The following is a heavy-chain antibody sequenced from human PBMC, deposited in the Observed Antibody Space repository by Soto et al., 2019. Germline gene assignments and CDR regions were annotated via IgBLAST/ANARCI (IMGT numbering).Heavy chain of an antibody. CDR2: ISAGSAYM. J-gene: IGHJ4*02. CDR1: GFSFSKFG. D-gene: IGHD3-16*01. CDR3: ARVGQVISIDS. V-gene: IGHV3-21*01. Sequence: GGSLRLSCSASGFSFSKFGMNWVRQAPGKGLEWVSSISAGSAYMYYADSVKGRFTISRDNAKNSLYLQMNALRAEDTAVYYCARVGQVISIDSWSQGTLVTVS.